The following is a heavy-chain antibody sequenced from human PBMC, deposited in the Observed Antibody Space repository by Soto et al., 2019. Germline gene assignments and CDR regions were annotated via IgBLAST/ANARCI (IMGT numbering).Heavy chain of an antibody. CDR3: ARGGPYGYFDY. V-gene: IGHV3-30-3*01. D-gene: IGHD3-10*01. J-gene: IGHJ4*02. CDR1: GFTFSSYA. Sequence: QVQLVESGGGVVQPGRSLRLSCAASGFTFSSYAMHWVRQAPGKGLEWVAVISYDGSNKYYADSVKGRFTISRDNSKNTLYLQMNSLRAEDTAVYYCARGGPYGYFDYWGQGTLVTVSS. CDR2: ISYDGSNK.